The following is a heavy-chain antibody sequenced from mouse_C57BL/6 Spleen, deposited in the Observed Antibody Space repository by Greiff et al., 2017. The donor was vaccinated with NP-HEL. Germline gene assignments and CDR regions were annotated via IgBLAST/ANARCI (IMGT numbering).Heavy chain of an antibody. CDR3: TSSNYYGSSSAY. Sequence: VQLQQSGAELAKPGASVKLSCKASGYTFTSYWMHWVKQRPGQGLEWIGYINPSSGYTKYNQKFKDKATLTADKSSSTSDMQLSSLTYEDAAVYCGTSSNYYGSSSAYWGQGTTLTVSS. D-gene: IGHD1-1*01. V-gene: IGHV1-7*01. J-gene: IGHJ2*01. CDR1: GYTFTSYW. CDR2: INPSSGYT.